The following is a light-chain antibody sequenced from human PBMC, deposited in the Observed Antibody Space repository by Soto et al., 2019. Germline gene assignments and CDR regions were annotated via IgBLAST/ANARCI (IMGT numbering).Light chain of an antibody. V-gene: IGLV2-11*01. CDR2: DVT. CDR3: CSYAGGYTFCA. CDR1: SSDVGGYDY. J-gene: IGLJ2*01. Sequence: QSALTQPRSVSGSPGQSVTISCTGSSSDVGGYDYVSWYQQHPGKAPKLMIYDVTKRPSGVPDRFSGSKSGNTASLTISGLQADDEADYYCCSYAGGYTFCAFGGGTQLTVL.